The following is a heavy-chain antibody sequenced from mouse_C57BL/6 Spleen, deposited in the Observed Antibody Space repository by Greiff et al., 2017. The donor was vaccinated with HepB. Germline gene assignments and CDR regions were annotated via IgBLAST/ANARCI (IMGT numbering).Heavy chain of an antibody. CDR2: IDPEDGET. V-gene: IGHV14-2*01. CDR1: GFNINDYY. CDR3: ARSSGYGSSYSWYFDV. Sequence: EVKLQESGAELVKPGASVTLSCTASGFNINDYYMHWVKQRTEQGLEWIGRIDPEDGETKYAPKFQGKATITADTSSNTASLQLSSLTSEDTAVYYCARSSGYGSSYSWYFDVWGTGTTVTVSS. J-gene: IGHJ1*03. D-gene: IGHD1-1*01.